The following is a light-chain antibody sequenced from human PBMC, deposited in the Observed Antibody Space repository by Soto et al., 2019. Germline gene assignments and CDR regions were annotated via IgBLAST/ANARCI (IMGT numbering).Light chain of an antibody. CDR3: QQYNSYSLT. Sequence: DIQMTQSPSTLSASVGDRVTITCRASQSISSWLAWYQQKPGKAPKLLIYKASNLVSGVPSRFSGSGSGTEFILTISSLQPDDFAAYYCQQYNSYSLTFGQGTKVEIK. V-gene: IGKV1-5*03. J-gene: IGKJ1*01. CDR1: QSISSW. CDR2: KAS.